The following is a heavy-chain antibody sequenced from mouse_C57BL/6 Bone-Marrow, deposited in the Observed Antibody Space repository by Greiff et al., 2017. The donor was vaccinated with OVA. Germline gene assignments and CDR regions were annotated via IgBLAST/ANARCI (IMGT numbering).Heavy chain of an antibody. CDR1: GFTFSDFY. CDR3: GRDGRRIYYGNYWLAY. Sequence: EVKLVESGGGLVQSGRSLRLSCATSGFTFSDFYMEWVRQAPGKGLVWIAASRNKANDYTTEYSASVKGRFIVSRDTSQSVLYLQMDALRAEDTAIYDHGRDGRRIYYGNYWLAYWGQGTLVTISA. V-gene: IGHV7-1*01. J-gene: IGHJ3*01. CDR2: SRNKANDYTT. D-gene: IGHD2-1*01.